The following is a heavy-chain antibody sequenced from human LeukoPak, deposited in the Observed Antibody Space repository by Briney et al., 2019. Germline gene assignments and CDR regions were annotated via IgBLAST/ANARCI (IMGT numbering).Heavy chain of an antibody. D-gene: IGHD3-10*01. CDR3: AHRGGFERSGHYFAY. CDR2: SYWDDDK. CDR1: GFSLSTSGVG. J-gene: IGHJ4*02. V-gene: IGHV2-5*02. Sequence: SGPTLMKPTQTLTLTCTFSGFSLSTSGVGVAWIRQPPGKALEWLALSYWDDDKRYSPSLKSRLTITTDTSKNQIVLTFTNMDPVEPAKYYFAHRGGFERSGHYFAYWGQGTLVTVSS.